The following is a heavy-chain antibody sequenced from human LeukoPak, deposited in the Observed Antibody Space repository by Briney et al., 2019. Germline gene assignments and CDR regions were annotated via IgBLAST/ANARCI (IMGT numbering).Heavy chain of an antibody. D-gene: IGHD2-2*02. J-gene: IGHJ6*02. CDR1: GGTFSSYA. Sequence: GASVKVSCKASGGTFSSYAISWVRQAPGQGLEWMGRIIPILGIANYAQKFQGRVTITADKSTSTAYMELSSLRSEGTAVYYCARDRCSSTSCYTRNAYYYGMDVWGQGTTVTVSS. V-gene: IGHV1-69*04. CDR2: IIPILGIA. CDR3: ARDRCSSTSCYTRNAYYYGMDV.